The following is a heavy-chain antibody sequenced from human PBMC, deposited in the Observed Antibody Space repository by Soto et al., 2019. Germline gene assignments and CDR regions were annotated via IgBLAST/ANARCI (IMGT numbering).Heavy chain of an antibody. D-gene: IGHD5-18*01. CDR1: GYTFTSYD. CDR3: ARGLEYSYGSWYYGMDV. J-gene: IGHJ6*02. Sequence: ASVKVSRKASGYTFTSYDINWVRQATGQGLEWMGWMNPNSGNTGYAQKFQGRVTMTRNTSISTAYMELSSLRSEDTAVYYCARGLEYSYGSWYYGMDVWGQGTTVTVSS. CDR2: MNPNSGNT. V-gene: IGHV1-8*01.